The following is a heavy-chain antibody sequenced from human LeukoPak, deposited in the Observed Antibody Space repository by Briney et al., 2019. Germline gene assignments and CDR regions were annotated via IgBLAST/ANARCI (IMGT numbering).Heavy chain of an antibody. Sequence: PGGSLRLSCAASGFTFSSYAMSWVRQAPGKGLEWVSAISGSGGSTYYADSVKGRFTISRDNSKNTLYLQMNSLRAEDTAVYYCAKGSKGVVFTRDHYMDVWGKGTTVTISS. D-gene: IGHD3-3*01. J-gene: IGHJ6*03. V-gene: IGHV3-23*01. CDR2: ISGSGGST. CDR3: AKGSKGVVFTRDHYMDV. CDR1: GFTFSSYA.